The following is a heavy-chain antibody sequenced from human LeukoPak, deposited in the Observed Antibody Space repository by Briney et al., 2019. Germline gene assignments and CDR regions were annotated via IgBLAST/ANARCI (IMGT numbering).Heavy chain of an antibody. J-gene: IGHJ3*02. V-gene: IGHV3-21*04. CDR3: AKGWSKSSLDGFDI. CDR2: ISSSSSYI. D-gene: IGHD6-13*01. CDR1: GFTFSSYS. Sequence: GGSLRLSCAASGFTFSSYSMNWVRQAPGKGLEWVSSISSSSSYIYYADSVKGRFTISRDNSWNTLSLQMNSLRAEDTAIYYCAKGWSKSSLDGFDIWGQGTMVTVSS.